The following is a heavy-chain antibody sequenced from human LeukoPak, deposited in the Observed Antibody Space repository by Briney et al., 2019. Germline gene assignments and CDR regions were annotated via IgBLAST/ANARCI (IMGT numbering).Heavy chain of an antibody. Sequence: SVKVSCKASGGTFSSYAISWVRQAPGQGLEWMGGIIPIFGTANYAQKFQGRVTITTDESTSTAYMELSSLRSDDTAVYYCARDTEPGISVVTGFDYWGQGTLVTVSS. D-gene: IGHD4-23*01. CDR3: ARDTEPGISVVTGFDY. V-gene: IGHV1-69*05. CDR2: IIPIFGTA. CDR1: GGTFSSYA. J-gene: IGHJ4*02.